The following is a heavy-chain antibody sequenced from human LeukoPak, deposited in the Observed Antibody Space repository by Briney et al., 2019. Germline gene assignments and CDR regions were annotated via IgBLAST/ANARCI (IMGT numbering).Heavy chain of an antibody. CDR2: ISSSSSYI. Sequence: GGSLRLSCVASGFTFSTYAMIWVRQAPGKGLEWVSSISSSSSYIYYADSVKGRFTISRDDAKNSLYLQMNSLRAEDTAVYYCARGGGYCGGDCYGIDYWGQGTLVTVSS. CDR1: GFTFSTYA. V-gene: IGHV3-21*01. CDR3: ARGGGYCGGDCYGIDY. J-gene: IGHJ4*02. D-gene: IGHD2-21*01.